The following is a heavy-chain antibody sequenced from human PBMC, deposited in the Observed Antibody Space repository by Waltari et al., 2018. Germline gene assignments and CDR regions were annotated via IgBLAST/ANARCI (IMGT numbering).Heavy chain of an antibody. CDR2: ISYDGSNK. CDR1: GFTFSSYG. V-gene: IGHV3-30*18. Sequence: QVQLVESGGGVVQPGRSLRLSCAASGFTFSSYGMPWVRQAPGKGLEWVAVISYDGSNKYYADSVKGRFTISRDNSKNTLYLQMNSLRAEDTAVYYCAKDRGGIAATWGQGTLVTVSS. D-gene: IGHD6-25*01. J-gene: IGHJ5*02. CDR3: AKDRGGIAAT.